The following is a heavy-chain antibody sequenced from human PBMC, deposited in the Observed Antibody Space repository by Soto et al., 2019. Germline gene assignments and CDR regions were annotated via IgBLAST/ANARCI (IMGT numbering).Heavy chain of an antibody. CDR1: GGSISSYY. CDR3: ATSGWTGDYFDY. Sequence: QVQLQESGPGLVKPSETLSLTCTVSGGSISSYYWSWIRQPPGKGLEWIGYIYYSGSTNYNPSLKSRVTISVDTSKNQFSLKLSSVTAADTAVYYCATSGWTGDYFDYWGQGTLVTVSS. CDR2: IYYSGST. D-gene: IGHD6-25*01. V-gene: IGHV4-59*01. J-gene: IGHJ4*02.